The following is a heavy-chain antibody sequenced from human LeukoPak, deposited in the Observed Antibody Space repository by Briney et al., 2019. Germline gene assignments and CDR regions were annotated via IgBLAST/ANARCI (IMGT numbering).Heavy chain of an antibody. J-gene: IGHJ4*02. Sequence: ASVKVSCKASGYKFTSYGISWVRQAPGQGLEWMGWISPYNGNTQYAPQVQGRVTITTDTSTSTTYMELRSLRSDDTAVYYCARDLRGSSSRGFALSVIIGDWGQGTLVSVSS. D-gene: IGHD6-13*01. CDR2: ISPYNGNT. CDR1: GYKFTSYG. CDR3: ARDLRGSSSRGFALSVIIGD. V-gene: IGHV1-18*04.